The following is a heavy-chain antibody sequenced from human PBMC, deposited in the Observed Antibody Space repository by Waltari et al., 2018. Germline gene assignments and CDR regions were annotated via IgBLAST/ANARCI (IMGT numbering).Heavy chain of an antibody. D-gene: IGHD6-6*01. Sequence: EVQLVESGGGLVQPGGSLRLSCAASGFTFSSYWMSWVRQAPGKGLEWVANIKQDGSEKYYVDSVKGRFTISRDNAKNSLYLQMNSLRAEDTAVYYCARDRTQKLVRHYFDYWGQGTLVTVSS. CDR3: ARDRTQKLVRHYFDY. V-gene: IGHV3-7*01. CDR1: GFTFSSYW. CDR2: IKQDGSEK. J-gene: IGHJ4*02.